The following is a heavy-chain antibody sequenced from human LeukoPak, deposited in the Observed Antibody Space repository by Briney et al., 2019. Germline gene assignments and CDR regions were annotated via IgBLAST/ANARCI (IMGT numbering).Heavy chain of an antibody. D-gene: IGHD2-2*01. CDR3: ARVVVVVPAATIYGMDV. V-gene: IGHV4-30-4*01. Sequence: SETLSLTCTVSGGPISSGDYYWSWIRQPPGKGLEWIGYIYYSGSTYYNPSLKSRVTISVDTSKNQFSLKLSSVTAADTAVYYCARVVVVVPAATIYGMDVWGQGTTVTVSS. CDR2: IYYSGST. CDR1: GGPISSGDYY. J-gene: IGHJ6*02.